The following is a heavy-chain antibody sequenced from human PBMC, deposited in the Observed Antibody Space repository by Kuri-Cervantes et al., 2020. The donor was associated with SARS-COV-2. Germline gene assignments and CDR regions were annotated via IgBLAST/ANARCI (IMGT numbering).Heavy chain of an antibody. CDR3: ARGGSWYYYYMDV. CDR2: IYSGGST. V-gene: IGHV3-66*01. J-gene: IGHJ6*03. D-gene: IGHD6-13*01. Sequence: LSLTCAVSGFTASSNYMSWVRQAPGKGLEWVSVIYSGGSTYYADSVKGRFTISRDNSKNTLYLQMNSLRAEDTAVYYCARGGSWYYYYMDVWGKGTTVTVSS. CDR1: GFTASSNY.